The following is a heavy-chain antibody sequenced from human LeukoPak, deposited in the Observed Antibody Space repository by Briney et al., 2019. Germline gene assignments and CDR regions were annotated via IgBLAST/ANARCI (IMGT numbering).Heavy chain of an antibody. V-gene: IGHV3-64*01. CDR1: GFTFSSYA. J-gene: IGHJ4*02. CDR2: ISSNGGST. Sequence: GGSLRLSCAASGFTFSSYAMHWVRQAPGKGLEYVSAISSNGGSTYYANSVKGRFTISRDNSKNTLYLQMGSLRAEDMAVYYCARSRVLLWFGELLGPVDYWGQGTLVTVSS. CDR3: ARSRVLLWFGELLGPVDY. D-gene: IGHD3-10*01.